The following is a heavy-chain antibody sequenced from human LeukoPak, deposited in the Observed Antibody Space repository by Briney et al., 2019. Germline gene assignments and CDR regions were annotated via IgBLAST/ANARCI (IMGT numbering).Heavy chain of an antibody. CDR2: IKHSGST. D-gene: IGHD3-10*01. J-gene: IGHJ5*02. V-gene: IGHV4-34*01. Sequence: PSETLSLTCAVYGGSFSGYYWSWIRQPPGKGLEWIGEIKHSGSTNYNPSLKSRVTISVDTSKNQFSLKLSSVTAADTAVYYCARGLKAYYYGSGSPYNWFDPWGQGTLVTVSS. CDR1: GGSFSGYY. CDR3: ARGLKAYYYGSGSPYNWFDP.